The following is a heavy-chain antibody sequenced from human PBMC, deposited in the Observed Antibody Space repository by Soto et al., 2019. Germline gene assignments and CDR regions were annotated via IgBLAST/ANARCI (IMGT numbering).Heavy chain of an antibody. D-gene: IGHD5-18*01. Sequence: QVQLVQSGAEVKKPGSSVKVSCKASGGTFSSYAISWVRQAPGQGLEWMGGIIPIFGTANYAQKFQGRVTITADKSTSTAYMELSSLRSEDTAVYYCARAGNNVETAMVRYYYYGMDVWGQGTTVTVSS. CDR2: IIPIFGTA. CDR1: GGTFSSYA. V-gene: IGHV1-69*06. CDR3: ARAGNNVETAMVRYYYYGMDV. J-gene: IGHJ6*02.